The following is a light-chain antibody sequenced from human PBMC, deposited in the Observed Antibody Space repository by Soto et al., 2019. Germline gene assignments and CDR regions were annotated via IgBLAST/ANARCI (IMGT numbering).Light chain of an antibody. CDR3: QQYNGYSTWT. J-gene: IGKJ1*01. CDR1: QSISRW. CDR2: DAS. V-gene: IGKV1-5*01. Sequence: DIQMTQSPSTLSASVGDRVAITCRASQSISRWLAWYQQKPGKAPKVLIWDASSLQRGVPSRFSGSGSGTEFTLTISSLQPDDFATYYCQQYNGYSTWTFGQGTKVDIK.